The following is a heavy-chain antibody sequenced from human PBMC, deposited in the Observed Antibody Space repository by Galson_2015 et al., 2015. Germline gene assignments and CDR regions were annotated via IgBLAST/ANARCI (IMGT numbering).Heavy chain of an antibody. J-gene: IGHJ6*02. D-gene: IGHD2-2*01. CDR2: INAGNGNT. V-gene: IGHV1-3*01. CDR3: ARSGLVPAAYTPNYYYGMDV. CDR1: GYTFTSYA. Sequence: SVKVSCKASGYTFTSYAMHWVRQAPGQRLEWMGWINAGNGNTKYSQKFQGRVTITRDTSASTAYMELSSLRSEDTAVYYCARSGLVPAAYTPNYYYGMDVWGQGTTVTVSS.